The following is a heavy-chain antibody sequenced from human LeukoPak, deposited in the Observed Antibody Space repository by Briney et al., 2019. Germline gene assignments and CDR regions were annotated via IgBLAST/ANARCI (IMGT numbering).Heavy chain of an antibody. D-gene: IGHD4-17*01. J-gene: IGHJ6*02. V-gene: IGHV4-38-2*02. CDR1: GYSISSGYY. CDR2: IDHSGST. Sequence: SETLSLTCTAYGYSISSGYYWGWIRQPPGKGLEWIGSIDHSGSTYYNPSLKSRVTISVDTSKNQFSLKLSSVTAADTAVYYCASTYGDYSDAWGQGTTVTVSS. CDR3: ASTYGDYSDA.